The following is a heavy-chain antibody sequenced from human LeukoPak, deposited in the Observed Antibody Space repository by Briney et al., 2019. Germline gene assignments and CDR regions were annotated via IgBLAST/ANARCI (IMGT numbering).Heavy chain of an antibody. CDR1: GFTFSSYA. CDR2: ISGRGGST. D-gene: IGHD2-15*01. V-gene: IGHV3-23*01. J-gene: IGHJ4*02. CDR3: AKQGCSGGSCYFDY. Sequence: GGSLRLSCAASGFTFSSYAMSWVRQAPGKGLEWVSAISGRGGSTYYADSVKGRFTISRDNSKNTLYLQMNSLRAEDTAVYYCAKQGCSGGSCYFDYWGQGTLATVSS.